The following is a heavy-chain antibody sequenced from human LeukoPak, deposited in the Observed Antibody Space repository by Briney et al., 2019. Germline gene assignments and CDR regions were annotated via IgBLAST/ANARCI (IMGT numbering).Heavy chain of an antibody. CDR3: ARACMRRPYDC. Sequence: AGGSLRLSCAVSGFTVSSNYMSWVRQAPGKGLEWVSVIYDIGNTYYADSVKGRFTISRDTSKNTVYLQMNSLTTEDTAVYYCARACMRRPYDCWGQGALVTVSS. CDR2: IYDIGNT. J-gene: IGHJ4*02. V-gene: IGHV3-53*01. CDR1: GFTVSSNY. D-gene: IGHD2-8*01.